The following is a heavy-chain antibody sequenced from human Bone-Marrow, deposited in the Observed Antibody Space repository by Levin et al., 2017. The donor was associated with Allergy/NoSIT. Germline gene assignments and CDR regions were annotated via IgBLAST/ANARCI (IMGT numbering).Heavy chain of an antibody. V-gene: IGHV3-30-3*01. Sequence: LSLPCAASGFTFRSYAMHWGRQAPGKGLEWVAVISYDGSNKYYADSVKGRLTISRDNSKNTLYLQMNSLRAEDTAVYYCARDWSAGYGAFDIWGQGTMVTVSS. CDR1: GFTFRSYA. J-gene: IGHJ3*02. CDR3: ARDWSAGYGAFDI. CDR2: ISYDGSNK. D-gene: IGHD6-13*01.